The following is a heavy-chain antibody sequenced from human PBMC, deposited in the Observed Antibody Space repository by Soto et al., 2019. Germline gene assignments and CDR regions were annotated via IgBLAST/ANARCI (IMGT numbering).Heavy chain of an antibody. CDR2: ISYDGSNK. CDR3: AKDGLGVAGTSNWFDP. J-gene: IGHJ5*02. D-gene: IGHD6-19*01. CDR1: GFTFSSYG. Sequence: PGGSLRLSCAASGFTFSSYGMHWVRQAPGKGLEWVAVISYDGSNKNYAGSVNGRFTISRENSKNTLYLQMNSLRAEGTAVYYCAKDGLGVAGTSNWFDPGGQGTRVTVSS. V-gene: IGHV3-30*18.